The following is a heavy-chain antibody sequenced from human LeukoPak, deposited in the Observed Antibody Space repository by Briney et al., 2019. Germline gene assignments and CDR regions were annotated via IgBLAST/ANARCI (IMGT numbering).Heavy chain of an antibody. J-gene: IGHJ4*02. V-gene: IGHV4-39*01. Sequence: IPSETLSLTCTVSGGSLSGNTYYWAWIRQPPGKGLEWIGTLSYSGSTYYNPSLKSRVTISVDTSKNQFSLKMSSVTAADTALYYCARLGDDNTGSYYFDYWGQGTLVTVSS. CDR1: GGSLSGNTYY. D-gene: IGHD3-10*01. CDR2: LSYSGST. CDR3: ARLGDDNTGSYYFDY.